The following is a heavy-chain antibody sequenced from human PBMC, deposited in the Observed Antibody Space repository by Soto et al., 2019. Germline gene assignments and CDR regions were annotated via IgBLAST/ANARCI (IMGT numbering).Heavy chain of an antibody. CDR1: GFTFSSYG. J-gene: IGHJ6*02. CDR3: AKTPSPGYLRYYYYGMDV. CDR2: ISYDGSNK. V-gene: IGHV3-30*18. D-gene: IGHD3-9*01. Sequence: QVQLVESGGGVVQPGRSLRLSCAASGFTFSSYGMHWVRQAPGKGLEWVAVISYDGSNKYYADSVKGRFTISRDNSKNTLYLQMNSLRAEDTAVYYCAKTPSPGYLRYYYYGMDVWGQGTTVTVSS.